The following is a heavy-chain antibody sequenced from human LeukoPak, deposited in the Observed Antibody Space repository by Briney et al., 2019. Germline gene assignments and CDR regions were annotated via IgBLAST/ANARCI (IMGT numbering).Heavy chain of an antibody. CDR3: ARGAEYYAIWRGYAGYSDY. Sequence: SETLSLTCTVSGYSIANGYYWGWIQQPPGKGLEWVGSISQRGSTYYNPSLRSRITISLDRSKQKFSLKLTSVTAADTAVYFCARGAEYYAIWRGYAGYSDYWGQGISVTVSS. CDR1: GYSIANGYY. J-gene: IGHJ4*02. CDR2: ISQRGST. D-gene: IGHD3-3*01. V-gene: IGHV4-38-2*02.